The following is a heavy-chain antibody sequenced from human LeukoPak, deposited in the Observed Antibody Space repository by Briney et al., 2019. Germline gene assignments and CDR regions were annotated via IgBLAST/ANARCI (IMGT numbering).Heavy chain of an antibody. CDR3: VRSYDWVFDY. Sequence: SQTLSLTCAISGDSVSRHDLTWDWVRQSPSRGLEWLGRTFYRSKWYNDYAVSVKSRITVSPDTSKNQFSLHLNSVTPEDSAVYYCVRSYDWVFDYWGQGTRVTVSS. J-gene: IGHJ4*02. V-gene: IGHV6-1*01. CDR2: TFYRSKWYN. D-gene: IGHD1-1*01. CDR1: GDSVSRHDLT.